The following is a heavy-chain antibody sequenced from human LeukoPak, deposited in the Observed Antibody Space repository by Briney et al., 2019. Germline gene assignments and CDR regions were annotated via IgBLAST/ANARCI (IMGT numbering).Heavy chain of an antibody. CDR2: IYSGGST. CDR1: GFTVSSNY. D-gene: IGHD3-10*01. Sequence: GGSLRLSCAASGFTVSSNYMSWVRQAPGKGLEWVPVIYSGGSTYYADSVKGRSTISRDNSKNTLYLQMNSLRAEDTAVYYCARDYYGSGSYRDGMDVWGQGTTVTVSS. V-gene: IGHV3-66*01. CDR3: ARDYYGSGSYRDGMDV. J-gene: IGHJ6*02.